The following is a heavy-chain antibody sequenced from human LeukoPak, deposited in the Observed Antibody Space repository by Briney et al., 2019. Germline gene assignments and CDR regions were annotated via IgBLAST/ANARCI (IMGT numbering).Heavy chain of an antibody. D-gene: IGHD3-9*01. CDR2: IYHSGIT. V-gene: IGHV4-38-2*02. Sequence: SETLSLTCTVSGSSISSGYYWGWIRQPPGKGLEWIGSIYHSGITYNNPSLKSRVTISVDTSKNQLSLNLKSVTAADTALYFCARTHFDSLGWFDPWGQGIQVIVSS. CDR1: GSSISSGYY. J-gene: IGHJ5*02. CDR3: ARTHFDSLGWFDP.